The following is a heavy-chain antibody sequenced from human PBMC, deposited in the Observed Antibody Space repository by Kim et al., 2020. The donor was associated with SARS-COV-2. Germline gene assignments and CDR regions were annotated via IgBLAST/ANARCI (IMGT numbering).Heavy chain of an antibody. CDR2: IRVYNGNT. J-gene: IGHJ4*02. V-gene: IGHV1-18*04. D-gene: IGHD2-15*01. CDR1: GYTFTNYD. CDR3: ARENYGGNRYFDS. Sequence: ASVKVSCKASGYTFTNYDISWVRQAPGQWLEWMGWIRVYNGNTNYAQNLQGRVTMTTDTSTSTAYMELRSLRSDDTAVYFCARENYGGNRYFDSWGQGTL.